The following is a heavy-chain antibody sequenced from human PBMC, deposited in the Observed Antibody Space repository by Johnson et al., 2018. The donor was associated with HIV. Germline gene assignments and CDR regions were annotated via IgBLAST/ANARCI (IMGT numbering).Heavy chain of an antibody. J-gene: IGHJ3*01. V-gene: IGHV3-30-3*02. Sequence: QVQLVESGGGVVQPGRSLRLSCAASGFTFSSYAMHWVRQAPGKGLEWVAVISYHGSDKIYADSVKGRFTISRDNSKNTLYVQMNSLRAEGTAVDYCAKVGGSYSAPDPFDVWGQGTMVTVSS. CDR3: AKVGGSYSAPDPFDV. CDR1: GFTFSSYA. D-gene: IGHD1-26*01. CDR2: ISYHGSDK.